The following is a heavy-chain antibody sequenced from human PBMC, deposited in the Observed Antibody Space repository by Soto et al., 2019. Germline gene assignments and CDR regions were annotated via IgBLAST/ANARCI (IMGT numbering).Heavy chain of an antibody. CDR2: IIPVFQTA. D-gene: IGHD3-22*01. CDR1: GGLFSSYP. CDR3: GRGGSGYTSLNQC. J-gene: IGHJ4*02. Sequence: QEQLVQSGAEVKKPGSSVKVSCKASGGLFSSYPISWVRQVPGQGLEWMGRIIPVFQTAYYAQGFQGRVTITADESTNTAYMALSSLRSEDSAIYYCGRGGSGYTSLNQCWGQGTLVTVAA. V-gene: IGHV1-69*01.